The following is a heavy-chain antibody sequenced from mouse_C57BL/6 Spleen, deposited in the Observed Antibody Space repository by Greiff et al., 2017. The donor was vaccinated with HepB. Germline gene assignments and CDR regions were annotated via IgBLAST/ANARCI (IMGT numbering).Heavy chain of an antibody. Sequence: EVKLVESGGGLVQPGGSMKLSCVASGFTFSNYWMNWVRQSPEKGLEWVAQIRLKSDNYATHYAESVKGRFTISRDDSKSSVYLQMNNLRAEDTGIYYCTGLYGSSYENAMDYWGQGTSVTVSS. CDR3: TGLYGSSYENAMDY. V-gene: IGHV6-3*01. D-gene: IGHD1-1*01. CDR1: GFTFSNYW. CDR2: IRLKSDNYAT. J-gene: IGHJ4*01.